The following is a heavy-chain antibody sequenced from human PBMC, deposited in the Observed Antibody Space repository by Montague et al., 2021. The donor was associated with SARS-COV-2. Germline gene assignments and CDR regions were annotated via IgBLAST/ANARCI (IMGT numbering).Heavy chain of an antibody. Sequence: SLRLSCAASGFTFSSYSMNWVRQAPGKGLEWVSSISSSSCYIYYADSVKGRFTISRDNAKNSLYLQMNSLRAEDTAVYYCARDPLDYGLWSSGSYYNAYYYYYGMDVWGQGTTVTVSS. CDR3: ARDPLDYGLWSSGSYYNAYYYYYGMDV. CDR1: GFTFSSYS. CDR2: ISSSSCYI. J-gene: IGHJ6*02. D-gene: IGHD3-10*01. V-gene: IGHV3-21*01.